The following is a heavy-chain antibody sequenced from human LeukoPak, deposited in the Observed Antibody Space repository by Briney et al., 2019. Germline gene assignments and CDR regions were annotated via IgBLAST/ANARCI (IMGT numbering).Heavy chain of an antibody. J-gene: IGHJ6*03. Sequence: SVKVSCKASGGTFSSYAISWVRQAPGQGLEWMGGIIPIFGTANYAQKFQGRVTIIADESTSTAYMELSRLRSDDTAVYYCARDKQLDWAHYFYYYMDVWGKGTTVSVSS. D-gene: IGHD1-1*01. CDR1: GGTFSSYA. CDR3: ARDKQLDWAHYFYYYMDV. CDR2: IIPIFGTA. V-gene: IGHV1-69*01.